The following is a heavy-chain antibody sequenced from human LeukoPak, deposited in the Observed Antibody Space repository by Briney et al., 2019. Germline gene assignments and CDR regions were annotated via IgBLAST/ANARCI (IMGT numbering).Heavy chain of an antibody. CDR1: GFSISGHW. V-gene: IGHV3-74*01. D-gene: IGHD3-9*01. CDR2: INSDGNSI. CDR3: AREDTSLVASSRLED. J-gene: IGHJ4*02. Sequence: GGSLRLSCAASGFSISGHWMHWVRQGPGKGLVWVSRINSDGNSIDYADSVKGRFTISRDNANNMVYLRMNSLRAEDTAIYYCAREDTSLVASSRLEDWGQGTLVRVSS.